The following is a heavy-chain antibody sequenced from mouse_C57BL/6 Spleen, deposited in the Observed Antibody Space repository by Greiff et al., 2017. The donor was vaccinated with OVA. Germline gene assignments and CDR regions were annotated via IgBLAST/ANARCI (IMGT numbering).Heavy chain of an antibody. CDR2: INYDGSST. D-gene: IGHD2-4*01. V-gene: IGHV5-16*01. CDR3: AREVDYSYYAMDY. CDR1: GFTFSDYY. J-gene: IGHJ4*01. Sequence: EVQLVESEGGLVQPGSSMKLSCTASGFTFSDYYMAWVRQVPEKGLEWVANINYDGSSTYYLDSLKSRFIISRDNAKNILYLQMSSLKSEDTATYYCAREVDYSYYAMDYWGQGTSVTVSS.